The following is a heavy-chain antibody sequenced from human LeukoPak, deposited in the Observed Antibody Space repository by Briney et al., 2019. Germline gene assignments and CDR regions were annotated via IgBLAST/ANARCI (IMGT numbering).Heavy chain of an antibody. V-gene: IGHV3-23*01. D-gene: IGHD6-19*01. CDR2: ISGSGGST. Sequence: GGSLRLSCAASGFTFSSYAMSWVRQAPGKGLEWVSAISGSGGSTYYADSVKGRFTISRGNSKNTLYLQMNSRRAEDTAVYYCAKGPTSIAVAAYDYWGQGTLVTVSS. CDR3: AKGPTSIAVAAYDY. CDR1: GFTFSSYA. J-gene: IGHJ4*02.